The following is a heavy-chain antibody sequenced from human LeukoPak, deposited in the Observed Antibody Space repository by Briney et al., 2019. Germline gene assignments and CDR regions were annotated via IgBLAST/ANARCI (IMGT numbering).Heavy chain of an antibody. CDR1: GFPFSSYW. CDR2: IKQEGSDK. J-gene: IGHJ4*02. V-gene: IGHV3-7*01. CDR3: ARLTGTTGFDY. Sequence: PGGSRRLSCAASGFPFSSYWMSWVRQAPGKGLEWVANIKQEGSDKYYVDSVKGRFTISRDNAKNSLYLQLNSLRADDTAVYYCARLTGTTGFDYWGQGTLVAVSS. D-gene: IGHD1-1*01.